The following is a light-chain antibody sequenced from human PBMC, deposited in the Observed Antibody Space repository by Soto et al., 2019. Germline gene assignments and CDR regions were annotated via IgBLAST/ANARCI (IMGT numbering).Light chain of an antibody. Sequence: VLSQSPGTLSVSLGERVTLSCRASQTFSSSYLAWYQHKPGQAPRLLIYGASTRATGVPDRFSGSGSGTDFSLTISRVEPEDFAVYYCQQYGSSGTFGQGTKVEIK. V-gene: IGKV3-20*01. CDR3: QQYGSSGT. J-gene: IGKJ1*01. CDR1: QTFSSSY. CDR2: GAS.